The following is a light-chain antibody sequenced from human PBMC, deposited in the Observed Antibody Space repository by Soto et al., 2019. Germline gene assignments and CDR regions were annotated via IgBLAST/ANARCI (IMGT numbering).Light chain of an antibody. J-gene: IGKJ4*01. CDR3: QQYNNWPLLS. CDR2: AAS. Sequence: ERPMTQSPATLSVSPGERVTLSCRASQSVYGNLAWYQQKPGQAPRLLVYAASTRATGIPPRFSGGGSGTDYTLNISSLQSEDFAVYYCQQYNNWPLLSFGGGTKVDI. CDR1: QSVYGN. V-gene: IGKV3D-15*01.